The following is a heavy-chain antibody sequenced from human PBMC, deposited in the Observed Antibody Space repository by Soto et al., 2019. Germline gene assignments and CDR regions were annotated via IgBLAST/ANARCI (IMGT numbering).Heavy chain of an antibody. V-gene: IGHV3-48*02. CDR1: GFTFSSYS. CDR3: ARAKLLCWGSSFAFDI. CDR2: ISSSSSTI. J-gene: IGHJ3*02. Sequence: GESLKISCAASGFTFSSYSMNWVRQAPGKGLEWVSYISSSSSTIYYADSVKGRFTISRDNAKNSLYLQMNSLRDEDTAVYYCARAKLLCWGSSFAFDIWGQGTMVTVSS. D-gene: IGHD1-26*01.